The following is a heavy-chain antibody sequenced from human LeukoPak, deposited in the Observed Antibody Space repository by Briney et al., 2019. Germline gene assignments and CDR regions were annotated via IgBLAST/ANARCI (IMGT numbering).Heavy chain of an antibody. J-gene: IGHJ4*02. Sequence: ASVKVSCKVSGYTLTELSMHWVRQAPGKGLEGMGGFDPEDGETIYAQKFQGRVTMTEDTSTDTAYMELSSLRSEDTAVYYCATAHWTTVPLYYFDYWGQGTLVTVSS. D-gene: IGHD4-11*01. V-gene: IGHV1-24*01. CDR3: ATAHWTTVPLYYFDY. CDR1: GYTLTELS. CDR2: FDPEDGET.